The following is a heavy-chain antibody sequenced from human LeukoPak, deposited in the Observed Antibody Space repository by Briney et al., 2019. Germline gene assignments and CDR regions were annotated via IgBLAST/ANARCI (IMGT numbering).Heavy chain of an antibody. CDR2: INEDGSTT. Sequence: GGSLRLSCAASGFTFSSNWMHWVRQAPGKGLVWVSRINEDGSTTNYADSVKGRSTIFRDNAKNTLYLQMNSLRAEDTAVYYCAKDLTYRFGELSDYWGQGTLVTVSS. D-gene: IGHD3-10*01. CDR1: GFTFSSNW. CDR3: AKDLTYRFGELSDY. V-gene: IGHV3-74*01. J-gene: IGHJ4*02.